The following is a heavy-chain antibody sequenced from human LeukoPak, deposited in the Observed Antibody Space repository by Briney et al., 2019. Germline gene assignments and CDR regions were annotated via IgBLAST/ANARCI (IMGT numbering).Heavy chain of an antibody. Sequence: PGGSLKLSCAASGFTFSNAWMSWVRQAPGKGLEWVGRIKSKTDGGTTDYAAPVKGRFTISRDDSKNTLYLQMNSLKTEDTAVYYCTTAPLGYCSGGSCYDYWGQGTLVTVSS. CDR2: IKSKTDGGTT. V-gene: IGHV3-15*01. J-gene: IGHJ4*02. CDR3: TTAPLGYCSGGSCYDY. D-gene: IGHD2-15*01. CDR1: GFTFSNAW.